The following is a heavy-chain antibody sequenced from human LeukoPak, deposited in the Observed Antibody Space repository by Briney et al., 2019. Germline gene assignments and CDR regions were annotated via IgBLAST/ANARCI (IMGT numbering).Heavy chain of an antibody. CDR3: ARVSVSSGSSQTMGY. CDR2: INPSGGST. J-gene: IGHJ4*02. Sequence: ASVKVSCKASGYTFTSYYMHWVRQAPGQGLEWMGIINPSGGSTSYAQKFQGRVTMTRNTSISTAYMELSSLRSEDTAVYYCARVSVSSGSSQTMGYWGQGTLVTVSS. CDR1: GYTFTSYY. D-gene: IGHD3-10*01. V-gene: IGHV1-46*01.